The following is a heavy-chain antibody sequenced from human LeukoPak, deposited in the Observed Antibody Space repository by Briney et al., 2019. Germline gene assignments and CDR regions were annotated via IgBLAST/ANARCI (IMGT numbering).Heavy chain of an antibody. Sequence: SGGSLRVSCTTSGFTFSNYGIHWVRQAPGKGLEWVSFIKSDESDKHYAYSVNGRLTISRDNSKNTLYLQMNSLRPEDTAVYYCTKGISTEDYRFFFWGQGALVTVSS. J-gene: IGHJ4*02. CDR2: IKSDESDK. D-gene: IGHD3-16*02. CDR1: GFTFSNYG. CDR3: TKGISTEDYRFFF. V-gene: IGHV3-30*02.